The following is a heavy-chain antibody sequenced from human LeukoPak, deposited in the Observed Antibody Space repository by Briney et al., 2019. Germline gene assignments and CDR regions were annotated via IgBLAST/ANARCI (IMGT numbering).Heavy chain of an antibody. D-gene: IGHD3-16*01. CDR2: INHSGNT. Sequence: GKGLEWIGEINHSGNTNYNPSLKSRVTISVDASKNQFSLKLSSVTAADTAVYYCARHYGPWGQGTLVTVSS. CDR3: ARHYGP. V-gene: IGHV4-34*01. J-gene: IGHJ5*02.